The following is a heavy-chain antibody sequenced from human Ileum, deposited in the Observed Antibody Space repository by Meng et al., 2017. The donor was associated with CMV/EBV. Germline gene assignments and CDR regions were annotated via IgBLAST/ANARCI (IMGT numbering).Heavy chain of an antibody. V-gene: IGHV3-74*01. CDR2: IASKGRDT. D-gene: IGHD4-17*01. Sequence: VRLGGSGGDFGQSGGSLCSSWVPPVLALRVYWMHWGRPVTGQGLMWLALIASKGRDTFYADSVQVRFTISRDNARNTLYLHMNILRAEDTAVYYCARGPGDLGQGTLVTVSS. J-gene: IGHJ1*01. CDR3: ARGPGD. CDR1: VLALRVYW.